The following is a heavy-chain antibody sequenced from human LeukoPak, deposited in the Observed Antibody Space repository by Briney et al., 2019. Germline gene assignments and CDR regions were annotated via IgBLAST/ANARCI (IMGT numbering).Heavy chain of an antibody. V-gene: IGHV3-30*02. D-gene: IGHD6-19*01. CDR2: IRYDGSNK. Sequence: GGSLRLSCAASGFTFNSYGMHWVRQAPGKGLDWVAFIRYDGSNKYYADSVKGRFTISRDNSKNTLYLQMNSLRAEDTAVYYCATQAVATYSFDYWGQGTLVTVSS. CDR3: ATQAVATYSFDY. J-gene: IGHJ4*02. CDR1: GFTFNSYG.